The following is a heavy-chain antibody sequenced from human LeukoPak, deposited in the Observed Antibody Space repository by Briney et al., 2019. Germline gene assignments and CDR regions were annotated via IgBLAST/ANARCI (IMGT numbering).Heavy chain of an antibody. CDR3: ARSILYGWRTDWFDP. CDR2: TYYRSKWYN. V-gene: IGHV6-1*01. Sequence: SLTVSLTCAISGDSVSSNSAAWDWIRQSPSRGLECLGRTYYRSKWYNDYAVSVKSRITINPDTSKNQFSLQLNSVTPEDTAVYYCARSILYGWRTDWFDPWGQGTLVTVSS. CDR1: GDSVSSNSAA. D-gene: IGHD2-8*02. J-gene: IGHJ5*02.